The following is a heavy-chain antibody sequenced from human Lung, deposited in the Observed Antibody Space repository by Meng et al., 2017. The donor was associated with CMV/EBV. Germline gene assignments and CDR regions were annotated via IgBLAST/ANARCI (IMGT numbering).Heavy chain of an antibody. CDR2: ISNSGST. CDR1: GGSISTYY. V-gene: IGHV4-59*01. CDR3: AKDIGGSAGYGMDV. J-gene: IGHJ6*02. Sequence: SETXSLXCTVSGGSISTYYWNWLRQLPGKGLEWIGYISNSGSTDYNPSLKSRVTISVDTSKNQFSLKLTSVTAADTALYYCAKDIGGSAGYGMDVWGQGTXVTVSS.